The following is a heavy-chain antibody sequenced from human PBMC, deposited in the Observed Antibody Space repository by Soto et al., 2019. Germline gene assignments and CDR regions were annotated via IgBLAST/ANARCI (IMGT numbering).Heavy chain of an antibody. J-gene: IGHJ6*02. CDR2: IDTSGTT. CDR1: VGSIGSYY. V-gene: IGHV4-4*07. D-gene: IGHD3-10*01. Sequence: PSETLSLTCTVSVGSIGSYYVIWIRQSAGKGLEWIGRIDTSGTTNYNPSLKSRVTMSVDASKNHFSLNLSSVTAADTAVYYCARGPRGYVYYHGMDVWGQGTTVTVSS. CDR3: ARGPRGYVYYHGMDV.